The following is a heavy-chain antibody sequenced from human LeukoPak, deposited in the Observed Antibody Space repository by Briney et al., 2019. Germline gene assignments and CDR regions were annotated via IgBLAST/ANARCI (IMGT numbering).Heavy chain of an antibody. J-gene: IGHJ4*02. CDR2: ISWNSGSI. Sequence: SGGSLRLSCAASGFTFDDYAMHWVRQAPGKGLEWVSGISWNSGSIGYADSVKGRFTISRDNAKNSLYLQMNSLRAEDTAVYYCAKGLLWPPKNFDYWGQGTLVTVSS. D-gene: IGHD3-10*01. CDR3: AKGLLWPPKNFDY. CDR1: GFTFDDYA. V-gene: IGHV3-9*01.